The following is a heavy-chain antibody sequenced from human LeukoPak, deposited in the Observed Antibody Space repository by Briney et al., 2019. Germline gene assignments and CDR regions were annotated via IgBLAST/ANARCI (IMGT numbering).Heavy chain of an antibody. V-gene: IGHV4-30-2*01. J-gene: IGHJ5*02. CDR1: GGSISSGGYS. CDR2: IYHSGST. CDR3: ARAVPWFDL. Sequence: IPSQTLSLTCAVSGGSISSGGYSWSWIRQPPGKGLEWIGYIYHSGSTYYNPSLKSRVTISVDTSKNQFSLKLSSVTAADTAVYYCARAVPWFDLWGQGTLVTVSS.